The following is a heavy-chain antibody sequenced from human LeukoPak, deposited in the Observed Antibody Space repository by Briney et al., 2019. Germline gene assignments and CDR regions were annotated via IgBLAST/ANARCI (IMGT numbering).Heavy chain of an antibody. V-gene: IGHV3-7*01. D-gene: IGHD6-19*01. CDR3: AKTAVAGIADVFDY. CDR2: IKQDGSEK. CDR1: GFTFSSYW. Sequence: GGSLRLSCAASGFTFSSYWMSWVRQAPGKGLEWVANIKQDGSEKYYVDSVKGRYTISRDNAKNSLYLQMNSLRAEDTAVYYCAKTAVAGIADVFDYWGQGTLVTVSS. J-gene: IGHJ4*02.